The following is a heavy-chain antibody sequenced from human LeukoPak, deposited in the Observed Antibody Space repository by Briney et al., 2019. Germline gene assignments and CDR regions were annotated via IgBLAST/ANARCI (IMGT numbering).Heavy chain of an antibody. V-gene: IGHV4-34*01. CDR1: GGSFSGYY. D-gene: IGHD3-10*01. CDR2: INHSGST. J-gene: IGHJ4*02. Sequence: PSETLSLTCAVYGGSFSGYYWSWIRQPPGKGLEWIGEINHSGSTNYNPSLKSRVTISVDTSKNQFSLKLSSVTAADTAVYYCARLTNGLLWLGEPRYYFDYWGQGTLVTVSS. CDR3: ARLTNGLLWLGEPRYYFDY.